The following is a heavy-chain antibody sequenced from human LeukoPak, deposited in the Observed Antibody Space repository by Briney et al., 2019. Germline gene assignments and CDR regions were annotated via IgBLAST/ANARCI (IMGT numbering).Heavy chain of an antibody. J-gene: IGHJ4*02. V-gene: IGHV3-23*01. CDR2: ISDSGGST. CDR1: GVTLSSYA. Sequence: GGSLRLSCTASGVTLSSYAMSWVRQAPGKGLEWVSGISDSGGSTYFAVSVKGRLTISRDNSKNTLYLQMNSLRAEDTAVYYCAKGLRLAGSFDYWGQGTLVTVSS. CDR3: AKGLRLAGSFDY. D-gene: IGHD5-12*01.